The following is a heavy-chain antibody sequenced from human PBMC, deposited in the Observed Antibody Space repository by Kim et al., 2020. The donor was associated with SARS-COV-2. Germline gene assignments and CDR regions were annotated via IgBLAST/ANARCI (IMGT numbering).Heavy chain of an antibody. CDR3: ARLTTGTTGDYYYYYGMDV. D-gene: IGHD1-1*01. J-gene: IGHJ6*02. CDR1: GGTFSSYA. CDR2: IIPIFGTA. Sequence: SVKVSCKASGGTFSSYAISWVRQAPGQGLEWMGGIIPIFGTANYAQKFQGRVTITADESTSTAYMELSSLRSEDTAVYYCARLTTGTTGDYYYYYGMDVWGQGTTVTVSS. V-gene: IGHV1-69*13.